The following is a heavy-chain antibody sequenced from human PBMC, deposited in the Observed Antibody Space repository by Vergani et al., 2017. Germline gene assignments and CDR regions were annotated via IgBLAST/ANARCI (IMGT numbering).Heavy chain of an antibody. CDR1: GFTLSNYG. CDR2: IRNGGRDT. Sequence: AQLVESGGGVVQPGGSLRLSCEASGFTLSNYGMHWVRQAPGKGLQWVTFIRNGGRDTYYADSVKGRFTFSRDDSKNMLYLQMNSLRAEDTAVYYCAKICSGISCYIDEAFDLWGQGTLVSVSS. D-gene: IGHD2-2*02. CDR3: AKICSGISCYIDEAFDL. J-gene: IGHJ3*01. V-gene: IGHV3-30*02.